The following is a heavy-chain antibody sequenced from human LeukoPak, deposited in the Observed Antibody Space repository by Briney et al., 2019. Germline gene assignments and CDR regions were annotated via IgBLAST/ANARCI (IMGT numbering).Heavy chain of an antibody. V-gene: IGHV3-49*04. CDR1: GFTFGDYA. Sequence: GGSLRLSCTGSGFTFGDYAMNWVRQAPGKGLEWVGFIRSKAYGGTTEYAASVKGRFTISRDDSKSIAYLQMNSLKTEDTAVYYCTRVIVATKDYWGQGTLVTVSS. D-gene: IGHD5-12*01. CDR3: TRVIVATKDY. J-gene: IGHJ4*02. CDR2: IRSKAYGGTT.